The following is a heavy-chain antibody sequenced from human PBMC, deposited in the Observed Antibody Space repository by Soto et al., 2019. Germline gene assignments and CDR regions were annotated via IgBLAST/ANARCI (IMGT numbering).Heavy chain of an antibody. Sequence: QVQLVQSGAEVKKPGSSVKVSCKGSGGTFSSYTISWVRQARGQGLEWMGRIIPILGIANHAQKFQGRVTITADKSTSTAYMELSSLSSEDTAVYYCARFRGSYGMDVWSQGTTVTVSS. J-gene: IGHJ6*02. V-gene: IGHV1-69*02. CDR2: IIPILGIA. CDR1: GGTFSSYT. D-gene: IGHD3-10*01. CDR3: ARFRGSYGMDV.